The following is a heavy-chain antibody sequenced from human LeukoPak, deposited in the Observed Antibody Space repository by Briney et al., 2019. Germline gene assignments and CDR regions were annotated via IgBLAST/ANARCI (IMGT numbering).Heavy chain of an antibody. CDR1: GFTFNNAW. D-gene: IGHD2-15*01. V-gene: IGHV4-34*01. CDR3: ARVPRSLRGLHPVHH. J-gene: IGHJ5*02. CDR2: INHSGST. Sequence: GSLRLSCAASGFTFNNAWMNWVRQAPGKGLEWIGEINHSGSTNYNPSLKSRVTISVDTSKNQFSLKLSSVTAADTAVYYCARVPRSLRGLHPVHHWGQGTLVTVSS.